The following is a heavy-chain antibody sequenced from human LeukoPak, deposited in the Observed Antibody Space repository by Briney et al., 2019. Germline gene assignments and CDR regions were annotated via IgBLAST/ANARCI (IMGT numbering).Heavy chain of an antibody. J-gene: IGHJ6*02. CDR3: ARGGLMDYLALDV. CDR2: IYYSGST. Sequence: SETLSLTCTVSGGSISSYYWSWIRQPPGKGLEWIGYIYYSGSTNYNPSLKSRVTISLDTSKNQFSLKLSSVTAADTAVYYYARGGLMDYLALDVWGQGTTVTVSS. CDR1: GGSISSYY. V-gene: IGHV4-59*08. D-gene: IGHD3/OR15-3a*01.